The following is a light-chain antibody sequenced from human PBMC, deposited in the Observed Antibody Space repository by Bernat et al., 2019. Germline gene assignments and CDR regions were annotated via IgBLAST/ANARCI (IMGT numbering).Light chain of an antibody. CDR2: LGS. CDR3: LQALQTPPT. J-gene: IGKJ1*01. CDR1: QSLLHRNGNNF. Sequence: DIVMTQSPLSLPVTPGEPASISCRSSQSLLHRNGNNFLDWYLQKPGQSPQLLIYLGSNRASGVPDRFSGRGSGTDFTLKISRVEAEDVGIYYCLQALQTPPTFGQGTKVEIK. V-gene: IGKV2-28*01.